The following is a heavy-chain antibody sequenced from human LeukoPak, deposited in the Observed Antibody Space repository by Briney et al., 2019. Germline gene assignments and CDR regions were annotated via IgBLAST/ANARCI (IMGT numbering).Heavy chain of an antibody. J-gene: IGHJ4*02. CDR3: ARQSAGLGPEGY. V-gene: IGHV4-39*01. Sequence: PSETLSLTCTVSGGSISSSSYYWGWIRQPPGKGLEWIGSIYYSGSTYYNPSLKSRVTISVDTSKNQFSLKLSSVTAADTAVYYCARQSAGLGPEGYWGQGTLVTVSS. D-gene: IGHD6-19*01. CDR1: GGSISSSSYY. CDR2: IYYSGST.